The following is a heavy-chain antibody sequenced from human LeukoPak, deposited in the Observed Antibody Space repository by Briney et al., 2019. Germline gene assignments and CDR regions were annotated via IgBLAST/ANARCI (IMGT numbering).Heavy chain of an antibody. CDR3: GRGYGSASFFDS. V-gene: IGHV5-51*01. J-gene: IGHJ4*02. Sequence: GESLKISCQASGTNFATYWINWVRQVPGKGLEWMGIMYPADSDTRYSPSLQGQITISADKSNTTAYLQWSSLKASDTAMYYCGRGYGSASFFDSWGQGTLITVTS. D-gene: IGHD3-10*01. CDR2: MYPADSDT. CDR1: GTNFATYW.